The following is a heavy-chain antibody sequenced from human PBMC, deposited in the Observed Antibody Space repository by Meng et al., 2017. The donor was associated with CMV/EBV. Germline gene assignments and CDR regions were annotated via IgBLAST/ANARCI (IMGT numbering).Heavy chain of an antibody. CDR2: IYYSGST. J-gene: IGHJ5*02. V-gene: IGHV4-39*07. Sequence: SETLSLTCTVSGGSISSSSYYWGWIRQPPGKGLEWIGSIYYSGSTYYNPSLKSRVTISVDTSKNQFSLKLGSVTAADTAVYYCAISYCSSTSCYADWFDPWGQGTLVTVSS. D-gene: IGHD2-2*01. CDR1: GGSISSSSYY. CDR3: AISYCSSTSCYADWFDP.